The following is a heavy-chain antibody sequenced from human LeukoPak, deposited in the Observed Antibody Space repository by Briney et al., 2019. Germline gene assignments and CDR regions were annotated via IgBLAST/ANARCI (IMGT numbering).Heavy chain of an antibody. CDR2: ISGGGGST. CDR1: EFTFSNYA. Sequence: GGSLRLSCAASEFTFSNYAMNWVRQAPGKELEWVSGISGGGGSTYYAASVKGRFTISRDNSKNTLYLQMDSLRAEDTALYYCAKGSGINHYHWIDPWGQGTLVTVSS. J-gene: IGHJ5*02. D-gene: IGHD1-14*01. CDR3: AKGSGINHYHWIDP. V-gene: IGHV3-23*01.